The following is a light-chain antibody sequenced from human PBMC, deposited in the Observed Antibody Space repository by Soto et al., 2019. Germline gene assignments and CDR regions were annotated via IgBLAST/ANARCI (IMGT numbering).Light chain of an antibody. CDR2: AAS. CDR1: QSISSY. CDR3: KQSYSTPVT. V-gene: IGKV1-39*01. J-gene: IGKJ1*01. Sequence: DIQMTQSPSSLSASVGDRVTITCRASQSISSYLNWYRQKPGKAPKLLIYAASSLQSGVQSRFSGSGSGTDFTLTIRSLQPEDFATYYCKQSYSTPVTFGQGTKVDIK.